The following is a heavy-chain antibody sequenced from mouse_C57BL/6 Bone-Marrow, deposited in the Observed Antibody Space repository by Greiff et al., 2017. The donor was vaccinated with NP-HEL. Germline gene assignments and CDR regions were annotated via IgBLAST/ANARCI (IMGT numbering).Heavy chain of an antibody. CDR1: GYTFTSYW. V-gene: IGHV1-5*01. J-gene: IGHJ1*03. CDR3: TRSGYYYGSSYPYWYFDV. D-gene: IGHD1-1*01. CDR2: IYPGNSDT. Sequence: EVKLQESGTVLARPGASVKMSCKTSGYTFTSYWMHWVKQRPGQGLEWIGAIYPGNSDTSYNQKFKGKAKLTAVTSASTAYMELSSLTNEDSAVYYCTRSGYYYGSSYPYWYFDVWGTGTTVTVSS.